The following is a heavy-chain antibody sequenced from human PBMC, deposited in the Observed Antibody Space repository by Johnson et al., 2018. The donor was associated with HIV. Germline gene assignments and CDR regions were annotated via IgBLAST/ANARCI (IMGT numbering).Heavy chain of an antibody. CDR3: AKTAGWVYSSSSGAFDI. CDR2: INWHGGST. V-gene: IGHV3-20*04. D-gene: IGHD6-6*01. CDR1: GFTFDDYG. J-gene: IGHJ3*02. Sequence: VQLVESGGVVVQPGGSLRLSCAASGFTFDDYGMSWVRQAPGKGLEWVSGINWHGGSTGYADSVKGRFTISRDNAKNSLYLQMNSLRAEDTAVYYCAKTAGWVYSSSSGAFDIWGQGTMVTVSS.